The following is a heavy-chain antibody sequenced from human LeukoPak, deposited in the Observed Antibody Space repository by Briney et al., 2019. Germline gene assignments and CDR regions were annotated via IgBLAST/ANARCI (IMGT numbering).Heavy chain of an antibody. CDR1: GFTFSSYW. D-gene: IGHD1-14*01. CDR2: IKQGGSER. V-gene: IGHV3-7*01. J-gene: IGHJ6*04. Sequence: GGSLRLSCAASGFTFSSYWMSWVRQVPGKGLEWVALIKQGGSERHYVDSVKGRFTISRDNAKKSLYLQMNSLRTEDTALYYCAGSPLGTTVDVWGRGTTVTVSS. CDR3: AGSPLGTTVDV.